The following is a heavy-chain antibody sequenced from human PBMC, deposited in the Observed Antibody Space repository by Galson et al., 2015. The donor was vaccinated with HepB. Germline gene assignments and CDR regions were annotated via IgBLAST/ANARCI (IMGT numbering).Heavy chain of an antibody. CDR1: GFSFSSYG. V-gene: IGHV3-33*01. CDR2: IWYDGSNK. J-gene: IGHJ1*01. Sequence: SLRLSCAAAGFSFSSYGMHWVRQAPGKGLEWVALIWYDGSNKYYEDSVKGRFTISRDNSKNTLYLQMNSLRAEDTAVYYCAREGRSNHAYFHQWGQGTLVTVSS. D-gene: IGHD3-16*02. CDR3: AREGRSNHAYFHQ.